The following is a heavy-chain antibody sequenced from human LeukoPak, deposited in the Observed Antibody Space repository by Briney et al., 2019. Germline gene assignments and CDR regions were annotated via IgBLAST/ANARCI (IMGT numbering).Heavy chain of an antibody. Sequence: GGSLRLSCAASGFTFSSYAMSWVRQAPGKGLEWVSAISGSGGSTYYADSVKGRFTISRDNSKNTLFLQMNSLRAEDTAVYYCAKAVDIVATIRGYFDYWGQGTLVTVSS. CDR1: GFTFSSYA. CDR3: AKAVDIVATIRGYFDY. D-gene: IGHD5-12*01. CDR2: ISGSGGST. J-gene: IGHJ4*02. V-gene: IGHV3-23*01.